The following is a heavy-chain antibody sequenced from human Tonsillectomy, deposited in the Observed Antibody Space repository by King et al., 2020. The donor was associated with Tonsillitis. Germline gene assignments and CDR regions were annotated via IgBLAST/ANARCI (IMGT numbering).Heavy chain of an antibody. CDR1: GFTFTNYW. D-gene: IGHD2-8*02. Sequence: VQLVESGGGLVQPGGSLRLSCAASGFTFTNYWMHWVRQAPGKGLEWVSRVNGDGSVTTYADSVKGRFTISRDSANNMVYLRLNSLRAEDTAMYYCVRDTRGRRYWLTGGLSWGQGTLVTVSS. CDR2: VNGDGSVT. V-gene: IGHV3-74*01. CDR3: VRDTRGRRYWLTGGLS. J-gene: IGHJ4*02.